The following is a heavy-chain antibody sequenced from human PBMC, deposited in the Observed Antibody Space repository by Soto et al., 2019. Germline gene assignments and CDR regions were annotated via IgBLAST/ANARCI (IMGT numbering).Heavy chain of an antibody. D-gene: IGHD6-13*01. V-gene: IGHV3-30*18. CDR3: AKDRDSSSWYTYYYYYGMDV. CDR2: ISYDGSNK. J-gene: IGHJ6*02. Sequence: QVQLVESGGGVVQPGRSLRLSCAASGFTFSSYGMHWVRQAPGKGLEWVAVISYDGSNKYYADSVKGRFTISRDNSKNTLYLQMNSLRAEDTAVYYCAKDRDSSSWYTYYYYYGMDVWGQGTTVTVSS. CDR1: GFTFSSYG.